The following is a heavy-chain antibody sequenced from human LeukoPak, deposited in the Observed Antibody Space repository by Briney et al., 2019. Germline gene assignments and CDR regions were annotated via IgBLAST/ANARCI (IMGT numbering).Heavy chain of an antibody. CDR2: ISSSSNYI. CDR3: ARVVDHDYGDYYLDY. D-gene: IGHD4-17*01. J-gene: IGHJ4*02. V-gene: IGHV3-21*04. CDR1: GFTFSTYN. Sequence: GGTLRLSCAASGFTFSTYNMNWVRQAPGKGLEWVSSISSSSNYIYYADSVKGRFTISRDNAKNSLNLQMNSLRAEDTAVYYCARVVDHDYGDYYLDYWGQGTLVTVSS.